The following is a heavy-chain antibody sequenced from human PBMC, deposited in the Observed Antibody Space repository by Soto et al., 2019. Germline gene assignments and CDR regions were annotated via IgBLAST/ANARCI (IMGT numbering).Heavy chain of an antibody. J-gene: IGHJ4*02. D-gene: IGHD2-21*02. CDR2: INHSGST. V-gene: IGHV4-34*01. CDR3: ASFQGRVVTAIY. Sequence: SETLSLTCAVYGGSFSGYYWSWIRQPPGKGLEWIGEINHSGSTNYNPFLKSRVTISVDTSKNQFSLKLSSVTAADTAVYYCASFQGRVVTAIYWGQGTLVTVSS. CDR1: GGSFSGYY.